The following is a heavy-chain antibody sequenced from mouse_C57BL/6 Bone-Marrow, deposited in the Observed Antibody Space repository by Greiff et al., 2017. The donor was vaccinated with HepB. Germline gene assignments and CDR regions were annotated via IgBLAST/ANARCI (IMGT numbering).Heavy chain of an antibody. CDR1: GYTFTSYW. Sequence: VQLQQSGAELAKPGASVKLSCKASGYTFTSYWMHWVKQRPGQGLEWITYINPSSGYTKSNQKFKDKATLTADKCSSAAYMQLSSLTYEDSAVYYFARGVLLPVQAMDYWGQGTSVTVSS. D-gene: IGHD2-3*01. CDR2: INPSSGYT. J-gene: IGHJ4*01. V-gene: IGHV1-7*01. CDR3: ARGVLLPVQAMDY.